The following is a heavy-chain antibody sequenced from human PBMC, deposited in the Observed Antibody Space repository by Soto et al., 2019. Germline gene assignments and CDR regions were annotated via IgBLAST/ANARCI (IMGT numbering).Heavy chain of an antibody. CDR1: GYTFTSYG. CDR3: ASSLLVGYGLEGESD. V-gene: IGHV1-18*01. J-gene: IGHJ4*02. CDR2: ISAYNGNT. Sequence: QVQLVQSGAEVKKPGASVKVSCKASGYTFTSYGISWVRQAPGQGLEWMGWISAYNGNTNYAQKLQGRVTRTTDTSTSTANMGLRSLRSDDTAVYYCASSLLVGYGLEGESDWGQGTLVTVSS. D-gene: IGHD5-18*01.